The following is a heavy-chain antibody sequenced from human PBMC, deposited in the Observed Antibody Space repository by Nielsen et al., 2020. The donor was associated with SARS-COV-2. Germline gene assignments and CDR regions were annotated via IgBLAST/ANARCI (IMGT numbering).Heavy chain of an antibody. V-gene: IGHV1-2*04. CDR3: ARDSTTAMADY. CDR1: GGTFSSYA. CDR2: INPNSGGT. D-gene: IGHD5-18*01. Sequence: ASVKVSCKASGGTFSSYAISWVRQAPGQGLEWMGWINPNSGGTNYAQKFQGWVTMTRDTSISTAYMELSRLRSDDTAVYYCARDSTTAMADYWGQGTLVTVSS. J-gene: IGHJ4*02.